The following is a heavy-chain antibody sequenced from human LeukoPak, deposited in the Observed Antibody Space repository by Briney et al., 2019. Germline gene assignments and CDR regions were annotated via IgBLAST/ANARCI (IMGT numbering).Heavy chain of an antibody. CDR3: ARHLGLGSGYCSSTSCLGYYYYYMDV. CDR2: INYSGNT. Sequence: SETLSLTCAVYGGSFSGYYWSWIRQPPGKGLEWIGEINYSGNTNYNPSLKSRVTISEDTSKNQFSLKLSSVTAADTSVYYCARHLGLGSGYCSSTSCLGYYYYYMDVWGKGTTVTISS. D-gene: IGHD2-2*03. J-gene: IGHJ6*03. CDR1: GGSFSGYY. V-gene: IGHV4-34*01.